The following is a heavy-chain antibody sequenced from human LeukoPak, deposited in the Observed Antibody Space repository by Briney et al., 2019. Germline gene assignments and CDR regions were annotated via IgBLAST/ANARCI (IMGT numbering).Heavy chain of an antibody. CDR3: ARDYGDYQFDH. CDR1: GGSISSGSYY. CDR2: IYYSGST. J-gene: IGHJ4*02. D-gene: IGHD4-17*01. V-gene: IGHV4-39*02. Sequence: SQTLSLTCTVSGGSISSGSYYWGWIRQPPGKGLEWIGNIYYSGSTYYKPSLKSRATISVDTSKNQFSLKLSSVSAADTAVYYCARDYGDYQFDHWGQGTLVTVSS.